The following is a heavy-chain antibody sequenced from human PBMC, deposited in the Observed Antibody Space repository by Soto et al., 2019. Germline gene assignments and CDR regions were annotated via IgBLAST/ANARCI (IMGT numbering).Heavy chain of an antibody. CDR3: AHAGDYDLLTFDH. CDR1: GFSLSTYHMG. V-gene: IGHV2-5*02. J-gene: IGHJ4*02. Sequence: QITLKESGPTLVRPAQTITLTCDFSGFSLSTYHMGVAWIRQPPGQALEWLALIYWDDDNRYSPSLKDRLAISKETSSNQVVLTITNIDPGDSATYFCAHAGDYDLLTFDHFGPGTLVTVSS. D-gene: IGHD4-17*01. CDR2: IYWDDDN.